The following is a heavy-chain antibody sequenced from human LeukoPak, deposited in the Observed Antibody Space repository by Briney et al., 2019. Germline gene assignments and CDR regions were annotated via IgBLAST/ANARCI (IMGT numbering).Heavy chain of an antibody. CDR1: GGSISSSSYY. J-gene: IGHJ5*02. Sequence: PSETLSLTCTVSGGSISSSSYYWGWIRQPPGKGLEWIGSIYYSGSTYYNPSLKSRVTISVDTSKNQFSLKLSSVTAADTAVYYCARDQRWFDPWGQGTLVTVSS. CDR2: IYYSGST. D-gene: IGHD6-25*01. V-gene: IGHV4-39*07. CDR3: ARDQRWFDP.